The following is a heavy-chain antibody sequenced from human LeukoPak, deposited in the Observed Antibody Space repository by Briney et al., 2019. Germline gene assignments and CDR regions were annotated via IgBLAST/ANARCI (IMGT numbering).Heavy chain of an antibody. CDR1: GFTFSSYA. V-gene: IGHV3-23*01. J-gene: IGHJ6*02. CDR2: ISGSGVTT. Sequence: GGSLRLSCVASGFTFSSYAMSWVRQAPGKGLEWVSAISGSGVTTHYAGSVKGRFTISRDNSRNTLYLHMNSLRAEDTAVYYCAKGLRAYYYYGMDVWGQGTTVTVSS. CDR3: AKGLRAYYYYGMDV.